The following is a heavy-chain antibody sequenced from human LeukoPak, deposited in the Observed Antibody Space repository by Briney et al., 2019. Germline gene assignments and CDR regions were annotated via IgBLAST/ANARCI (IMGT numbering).Heavy chain of an antibody. Sequence: SETLSLTCNVSGGSITRSSFYWGWIRQPPGRGLEWIGSIYYNGITHHNPSLGGRVTISVDTSKNHFSLNLRSVTAADTAVYYCPRLNTGTRNSFDYGGQGTLVTVSS. CDR2: IYYNGIT. V-gene: IGHV4-39*02. CDR1: GGSITRSSFY. D-gene: IGHD4-11*01. J-gene: IGHJ4*02. CDR3: PRLNTGTRNSFDY.